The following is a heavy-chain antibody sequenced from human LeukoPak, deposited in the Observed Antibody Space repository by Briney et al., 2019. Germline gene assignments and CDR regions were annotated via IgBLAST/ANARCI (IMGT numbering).Heavy chain of an antibody. CDR2: INHNGNVN. CDR1: GFTFSSYW. D-gene: IGHD3-22*01. CDR3: ARTRITMIVGLASRFDY. V-gene: IGHV3-7*01. J-gene: IGHJ4*02. Sequence: GGSLRLSCAASGFTFSSYWMNWARQAPGKGLEWVASINHNGNVNYYVDSVKGRFTISGDNAKNSLYLQMNSLRAEDTAVYYCARTRITMIVGLASRFDYWGQGTLVTVSS.